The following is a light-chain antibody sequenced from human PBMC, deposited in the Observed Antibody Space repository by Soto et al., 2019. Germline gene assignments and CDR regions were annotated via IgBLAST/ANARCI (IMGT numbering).Light chain of an antibody. CDR3: RVGYGSRIHQV. CDR1: NIGTKS. V-gene: IGLV3-21*02. CDR2: DDS. Sequence: SYELTQSPSVSVAPGQTARITCGGNNIGTKSVHWFQQRPGRAPVLVVFDDSDRPSGIPERFSGSKSGSTATLTITRVEAGEEEDYYCRVGYGSRIHQVFGTGTKLTVL. J-gene: IGLJ1*01.